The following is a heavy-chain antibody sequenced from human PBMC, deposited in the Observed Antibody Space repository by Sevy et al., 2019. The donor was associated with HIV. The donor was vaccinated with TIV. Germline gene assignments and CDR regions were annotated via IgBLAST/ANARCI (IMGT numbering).Heavy chain of an antibody. CDR2: ISSGGSNK. CDR1: TFTFSDYY. V-gene: IGHV3-11*01. J-gene: IGHJ4*02. Sequence: GGSLRLSCAASTFTFSDYYMTWIRQAPGKGLEWFSHISSGGSNKYYADSVKGRFTISRDNAKNSLYLQMNSLRVEDTALYYCARVRYNYGSYYFDYWGQGTLVTVSS. D-gene: IGHD5-18*01. CDR3: ARVRYNYGSYYFDY.